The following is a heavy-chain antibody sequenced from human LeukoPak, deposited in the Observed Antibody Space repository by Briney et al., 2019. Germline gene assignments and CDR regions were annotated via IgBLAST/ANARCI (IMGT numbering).Heavy chain of an antibody. CDR1: GGSFSGYY. CDR2: INHSGST. D-gene: IGHD3-16*01. CDR3: ASASRIIWIGNNAFDI. Sequence: SERLSLTCAVYGGSFSGYYWSSIRQPPGKGLEWIGEINHSGSTNYNPSLKSRVTISVDTSKNQFSLKLSSVTAADTAVDYCASASRIIWIGNNAFDIWGQGTMVTVSS. J-gene: IGHJ3*02. V-gene: IGHV4-34*01.